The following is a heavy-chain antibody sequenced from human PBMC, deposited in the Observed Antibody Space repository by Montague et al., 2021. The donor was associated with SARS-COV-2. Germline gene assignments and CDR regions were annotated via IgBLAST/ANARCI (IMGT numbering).Heavy chain of an antibody. V-gene: IGHV3-7*01. J-gene: IGHJ4*02. CDR1: GFTFSTYW. CDR2: IKEDGTEE. Sequence: SLRLSCAASGFTFSTYWMSWVRQVPGKGLEWVANIKEDGTEEYYVDSVKGRFTISRDNAKSSLFLHMNSLRADDTAVYYCAKDKWGGLDYWGQGTLVTVSS. CDR3: AKDKWGGLDY. D-gene: IGHD7-27*01.